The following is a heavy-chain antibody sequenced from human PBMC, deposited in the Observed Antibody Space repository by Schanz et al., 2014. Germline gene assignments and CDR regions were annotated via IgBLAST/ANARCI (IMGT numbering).Heavy chain of an antibody. V-gene: IGHV1-69*02. CDR1: GGTFSTYS. CDR3: ASSGAGYSSSWDFDY. CDR2: IIPVLAIA. Sequence: QVQLVQSGAEVKKPGSSMKVSCKASGGTFSTYSINWLRQAPGQGLEWMGRIIPVLAIADYAQKFQGRVTITADESTFTAYMDVSSLRSEDTAVYYCASSGAGYSSSWDFDYWGQGTLVTVSS. D-gene: IGHD6-13*01. J-gene: IGHJ4*02.